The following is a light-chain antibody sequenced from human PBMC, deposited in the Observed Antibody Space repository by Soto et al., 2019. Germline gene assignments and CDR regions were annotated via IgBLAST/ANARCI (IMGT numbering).Light chain of an antibody. Sequence: DVQMTQSPSTLSASVGDRVTITCRASQNINSDLAWYQQKPGKAPQLLIYRASSLESGVPSRFIGSGSGTEFTPTITSLQPDDFATYYCQQHNNYWTFGHGTRVDIK. CDR1: QNINSD. V-gene: IGKV1-5*03. J-gene: IGKJ1*01. CDR3: QQHNNYWT. CDR2: RAS.